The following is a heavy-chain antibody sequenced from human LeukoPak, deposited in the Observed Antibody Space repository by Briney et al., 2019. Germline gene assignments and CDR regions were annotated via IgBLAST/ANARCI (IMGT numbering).Heavy chain of an antibody. D-gene: IGHD1-26*01. CDR2: MYYDGTT. J-gene: IGHJ4*02. Sequence: SETLSLTCTVSGGSIFSTSFYWGWISQPPGKGLEWIGSMYYDGTTYHNPSLKSRITISVDTSNSQFSLRLTSVTAADTAVYFCARRSDSGSDDGEDYFDSWGQGTLVNVSS. CDR1: GGSIFSTSFY. V-gene: IGHV4-39*01. CDR3: ARRSDSGSDDGEDYFDS.